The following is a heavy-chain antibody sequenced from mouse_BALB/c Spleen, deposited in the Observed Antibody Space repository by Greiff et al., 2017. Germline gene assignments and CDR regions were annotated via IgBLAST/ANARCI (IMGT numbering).Heavy chain of an antibody. CDR1: GYTFTSYT. CDR3: ARLGDGYNYAMDY. Sequence: VQLVESGAELARPGASVKMSCKASGYTFTSYTMHWVKQRPGQGLEWIGYINPSSGYTNYNQKFKDKATLTADKSSSTAYMQLSSLTSEDSAVYYCARLGDGYNYAMDYWGQGTSVTVSS. D-gene: IGHD2-3*01. J-gene: IGHJ4*01. V-gene: IGHV1-4*01. CDR2: INPSSGYT.